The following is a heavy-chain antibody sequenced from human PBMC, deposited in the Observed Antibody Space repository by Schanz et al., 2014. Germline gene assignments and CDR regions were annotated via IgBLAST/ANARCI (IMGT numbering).Heavy chain of an antibody. D-gene: IGHD2-15*01. V-gene: IGHV3-33*01. Sequence: QVQLVESGGGVVQPGRSLRLSCAASGFIFSSYGLHWVRQAPGKGLEWVAFIWYDGSNKYYADSVKGRFTISRDNSKNTLYLQMNSLRAEDTSVYFCARDRRYCSGGSCLTFDYWGQGTLVTVSS. CDR3: ARDRRYCSGGSCLTFDY. CDR2: IWYDGSNK. CDR1: GFIFSSYG. J-gene: IGHJ4*02.